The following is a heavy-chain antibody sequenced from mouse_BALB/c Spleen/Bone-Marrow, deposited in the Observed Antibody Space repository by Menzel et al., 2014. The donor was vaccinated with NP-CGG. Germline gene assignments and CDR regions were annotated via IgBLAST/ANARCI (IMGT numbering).Heavy chain of an antibody. CDR1: GFNIKDTY. J-gene: IGHJ4*01. CDR3: SSYAMDY. Sequence: VHLQQPGAELVKPGASVKLSCTASGFNIKDTYMHWVKQRPEQGREWIGRIDPANGNTKYDPKFQGKATITADTSSNTAYLQLSSLTSEDTAVYYGSSYAMDYWGQGTSVTVSS. V-gene: IGHV14-3*02. CDR2: IDPANGNT.